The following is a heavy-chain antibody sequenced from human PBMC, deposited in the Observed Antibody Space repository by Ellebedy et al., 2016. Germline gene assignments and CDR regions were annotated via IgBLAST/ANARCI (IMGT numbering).Heavy chain of an antibody. J-gene: IGHJ5*02. CDR2: MSSSGST. D-gene: IGHD2-21*02. Sequence: SETLSLSXSVSGDSTYSSNFYWGWVRQPPGKGLEWIGSMSSSGSTYYNPSLKSRATMSVDTFKNQFSLKLSFVTAADTAVYYCARLSKGDCGGDCYTFDPWGQGSLVTVSS. CDR3: ARLSKGDCGGDCYTFDP. V-gene: IGHV4-39*07. CDR1: GDSTYSSNFY.